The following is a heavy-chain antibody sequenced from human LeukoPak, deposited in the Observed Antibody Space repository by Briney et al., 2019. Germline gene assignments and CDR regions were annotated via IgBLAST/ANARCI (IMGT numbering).Heavy chain of an antibody. Sequence: GGSLRLSCAASRFTFSSYGMHWVRQAPGKGLEWVAFIRYDGSNKYYADSVKGRVTISRDNSKNTLYLQMNSLRAEDTAVYYCAKGSGSYSTPLDYFDYWGQGTLVTVSS. CDR3: AKGSGSYSTPLDYFDY. D-gene: IGHD1-26*01. J-gene: IGHJ4*02. V-gene: IGHV3-30*02. CDR2: IRYDGSNK. CDR1: RFTFSSYG.